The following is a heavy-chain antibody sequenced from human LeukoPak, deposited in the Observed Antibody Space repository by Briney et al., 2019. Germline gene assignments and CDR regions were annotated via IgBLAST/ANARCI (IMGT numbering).Heavy chain of an antibody. CDR3: AKVGSGWYYFDY. CDR2: IRYDGSDK. V-gene: IGHV3-30*02. J-gene: IGHJ4*02. CDR1: GFTFSSYG. D-gene: IGHD6-19*01. Sequence: GGSLRLSCAASGFTFSSYGMHWVRQAPGKGLEWVAFIRYDGSDKYYADSVKGRFTISRDNSKNTLYLQMSSLRAEDTAVYYCAKVGSGWYYFDYWGQGTLVTVSS.